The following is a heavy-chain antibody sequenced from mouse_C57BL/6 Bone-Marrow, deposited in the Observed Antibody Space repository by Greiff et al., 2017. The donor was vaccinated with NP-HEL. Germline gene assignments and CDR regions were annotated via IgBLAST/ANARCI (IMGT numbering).Heavy chain of an antibody. J-gene: IGHJ1*03. CDR2: INPNNGGT. CDR1: GYTFTDYY. D-gene: IGHD6-1*01. Sequence: VQLQQSGPELVKPGASVKISCKASGYTFTDYYMNWVKQSHGKSLEWIGDINPNNGGTSYNQKFKGKATLTVDKSSSTAYMELRSLTSEDSAVYYCERDSPWYFDVWGTGTTVTVSS. CDR3: ERDSPWYFDV. V-gene: IGHV1-26*01.